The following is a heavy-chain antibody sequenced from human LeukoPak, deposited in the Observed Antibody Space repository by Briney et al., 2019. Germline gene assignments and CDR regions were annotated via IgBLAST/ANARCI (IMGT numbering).Heavy chain of an antibody. CDR3: AKDLVDGITMIVVATLGPGY. CDR1: GFTFSSYG. J-gene: IGHJ4*02. V-gene: IGHV3-30*02. D-gene: IGHD3-22*01. CDR2: IRYVGSNK. Sequence: GGALRLSCAASGFTFSSYGMHWVRQAPGKGLEWVAFIRYVGSNKYYADSVKGRFTISRDNSKKTLYLQMNSLRAEDTAVYYCAKDLVDGITMIVVATLGPGYWGQGTLVTVSS.